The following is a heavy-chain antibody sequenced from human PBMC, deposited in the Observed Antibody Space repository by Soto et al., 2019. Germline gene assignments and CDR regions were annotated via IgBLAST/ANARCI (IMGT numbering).Heavy chain of an antibody. CDR3: ARDSVYYGDHELTYFDY. CDR1: GFTFSDYY. CDR2: ISSSSSYT. D-gene: IGHD4-17*01. Sequence: QVQLVESGGGLVKPGGSLRLSCAASGFTFSDYYMNWIRQSPGKGLEWVSYISSSSSYTNYADSVKGRFTISRDNAKNSLYLQMNSLRAEDTAVYYCARDSVYYGDHELTYFDYWGQGTLVTVSS. J-gene: IGHJ4*02. V-gene: IGHV3-11*05.